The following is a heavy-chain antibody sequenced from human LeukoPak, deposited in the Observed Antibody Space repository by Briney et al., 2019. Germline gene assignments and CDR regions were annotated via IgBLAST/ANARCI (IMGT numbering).Heavy chain of an antibody. V-gene: IGHV4-31*03. CDR3: AANDYGGQTDY. CDR2: NYYSGST. J-gene: IGHJ4*02. D-gene: IGHD4-23*01. Sequence: SSETLSLTCTVSGGSISSGGYYWSWIRQHPGKGLEWIGYNYYSGSTYYNPSLKSRVTISVDTSKNQFSLKLSSVTAADTAVYYCAANDYGGQTDYWGQGTLVTVSS. CDR1: GGSISSGGYY.